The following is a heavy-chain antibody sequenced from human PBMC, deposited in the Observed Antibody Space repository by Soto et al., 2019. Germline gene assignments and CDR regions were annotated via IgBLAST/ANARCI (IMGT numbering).Heavy chain of an antibody. CDR2: VSHTGRT. Sequence: QVQLQESGPGLVRPAETLSLICSVSTDSMRTYSWTWIRQSPGKGLEWIGYVSHTGRTEYNPSLESRVTISIDMSKKQFSLQLTSVTAADTAVYFCARDDTTGLLEFWGQGTLVTVSS. CDR1: TDSMRTYS. CDR3: ARDDTTGLLEF. J-gene: IGHJ4*02. V-gene: IGHV4-59*01.